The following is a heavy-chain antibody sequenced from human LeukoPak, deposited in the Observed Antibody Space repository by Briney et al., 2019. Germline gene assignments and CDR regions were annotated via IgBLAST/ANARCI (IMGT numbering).Heavy chain of an antibody. CDR2: ISSSGSTI. D-gene: IGHD4-17*01. J-gene: IGHJ4*02. V-gene: IGHV3-48*03. Sequence: GGSLRLSCAASGFTFSSYEMNWVRQAPGTGLEWVSYISSSGSTIYYADSVKGRFTISRDNAKNSLYLQMNSLRAEDTAVYYCARDLTVTNRWGNNYWGQGTLVTVSS. CDR1: GFTFSSYE. CDR3: ARDLTVTNRWGNNY.